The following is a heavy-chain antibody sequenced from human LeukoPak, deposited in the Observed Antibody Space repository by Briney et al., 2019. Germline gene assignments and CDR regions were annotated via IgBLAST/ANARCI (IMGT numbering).Heavy chain of an antibody. CDR3: ARYCTSTTCILRGFDY. CDR1: GYSFTSGHY. Sequence: PSETLSLTCSVSGYSFTSGHYWGWIRQPPGKGLEGIANIYHTGSAHYNPSLKSRVPISVDASKNQVSLKLSSVTAPDTAVYYCARYCTSTTCILRGFDYWGQGTLVTVSS. CDR2: IYHTGSA. J-gene: IGHJ4*02. V-gene: IGHV4-38-2*01. D-gene: IGHD2-2*01.